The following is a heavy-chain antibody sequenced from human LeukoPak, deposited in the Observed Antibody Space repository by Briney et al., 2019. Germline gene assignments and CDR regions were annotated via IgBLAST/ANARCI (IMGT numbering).Heavy chain of an antibody. J-gene: IGHJ5*02. Sequence: GGSLRLSCAASGFTVSSNYMSWVRQAPGKGLEWVSVIYSGGSTYYADPVKGRFTISRDNSKNTLYLQMNSLRAEDTAVYYCARVSVSRWFDPWGQGTLVTVSS. D-gene: IGHD3-16*01. CDR2: IYSGGST. V-gene: IGHV3-53*01. CDR3: ARVSVSRWFDP. CDR1: GFTVSSNY.